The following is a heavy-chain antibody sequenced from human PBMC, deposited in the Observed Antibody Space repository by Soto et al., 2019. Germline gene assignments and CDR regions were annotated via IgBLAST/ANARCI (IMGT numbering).Heavy chain of an antibody. V-gene: IGHV4-39*01. CDR3: ARRGWGSSSFFDY. J-gene: IGHJ4*02. CDR1: GASITSLCYY. D-gene: IGHD6-6*01. CDR2: SYHSGST. Sequence: SETLSLTCTVSGASITSLCYYWGWIREPRGKGLEWIGSSYHSGSTYYAPSLMSRVAMSVDTSKNQFSLELNSVTAADTAVYYCARRGWGSSSFFDYWGQGTLVTVSS.